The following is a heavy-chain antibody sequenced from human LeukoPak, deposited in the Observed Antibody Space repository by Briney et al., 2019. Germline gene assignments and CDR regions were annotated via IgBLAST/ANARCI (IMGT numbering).Heavy chain of an antibody. V-gene: IGHV1-18*01. CDR3: ARDHPGYYDILTGYYRRLGFDY. Sequence: ASVKVSCKASGYTFTSYGISWVRQAPGQGLEWMGWISAHNGDTNYAQKLQGRVTMTTDTSTSTAYMELRSLRSDDTAVYYCARDHPGYYDILTGYYRRLGFDYWGQGTLVTVSS. J-gene: IGHJ4*02. CDR2: ISAHNGDT. D-gene: IGHD3-9*01. CDR1: GYTFTSYG.